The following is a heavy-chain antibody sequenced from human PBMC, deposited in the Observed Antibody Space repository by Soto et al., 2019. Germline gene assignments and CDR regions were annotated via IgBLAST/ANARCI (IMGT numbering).Heavy chain of an antibody. CDR1: GFTLSSYS. D-gene: IGHD5-12*01. J-gene: IGHJ4*02. CDR2: ISRTSSAI. Sequence: GGSLRLSCAASGFTLSSYSMNWVRQAPGKGLDWVSYISRTSSAIYYADSVKGRFTISRDNANNSLFLQMNSLGDEDTAVYYCARDGGYSGYDIDYWGQGTLVTVSS. V-gene: IGHV3-48*02. CDR3: ARDGGYSGYDIDY.